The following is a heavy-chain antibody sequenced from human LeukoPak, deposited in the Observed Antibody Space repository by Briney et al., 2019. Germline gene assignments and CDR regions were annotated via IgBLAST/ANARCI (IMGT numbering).Heavy chain of an antibody. Sequence: ASVKVSCKASGYTFTSYGISWVRQAPGQGLEWMGWINPNSGGTNYAQKFQGRVTMTRDTSISTAYMELSRLRSDDTAVYYCAREAWGWGIAVAHPLDYWGQGTLVTVSS. J-gene: IGHJ4*02. CDR1: GYTFTSYG. CDR2: INPNSGGT. CDR3: AREAWGWGIAVAHPLDY. D-gene: IGHD6-19*01. V-gene: IGHV1-2*02.